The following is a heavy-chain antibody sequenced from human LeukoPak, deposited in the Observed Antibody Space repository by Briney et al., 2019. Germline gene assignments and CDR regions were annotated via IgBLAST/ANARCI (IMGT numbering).Heavy chain of an antibody. Sequence: GGSLSLSCAASGFTFSSYSMNWVRQAPGKGLEWVSSISSSSSYIYYADSVKGRFTISRDNAKNSLHLQMNSLRAEDTAVYYCARDMRDYMDYYYSSMDVWGKGTTVTVSS. J-gene: IGHJ6*03. CDR3: ARDMRDYMDYYYSSMDV. V-gene: IGHV3-21*01. D-gene: IGHD4-11*01. CDR2: ISSSSSYI. CDR1: GFTFSSYS.